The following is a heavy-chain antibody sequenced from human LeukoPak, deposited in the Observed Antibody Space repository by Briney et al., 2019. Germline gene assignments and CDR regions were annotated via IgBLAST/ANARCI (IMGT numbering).Heavy chain of an antibody. CDR2: INPNSGGT. J-gene: IGHJ4*02. CDR1: GYTFTGYY. V-gene: IGHV1-2*02. D-gene: IGHD1/OR15-1a*01. Sequence: ASVKVSCKASGYTFTGYYMHWVRQVPGQGLEWMGWINPNSGGTKYAQKFQGGVTMTRDTSISTAYMELNRLRSDDTAVYYCARVMNREGTNYWGQGTLVTVSS. CDR3: ARVMNREGTNY.